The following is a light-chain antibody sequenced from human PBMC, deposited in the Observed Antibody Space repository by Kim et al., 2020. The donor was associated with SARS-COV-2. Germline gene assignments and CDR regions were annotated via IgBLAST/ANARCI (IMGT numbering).Light chain of an antibody. J-gene: IGKJ5*01. CDR2: AAS. V-gene: IGKV1D-12*01. CDR1: QGIRRW. Sequence: DIQMTQSPSSVSASVGDRVTITCRASQGIRRWLAWYQQKPGKAPKLVIYAASNLQSGVPSRFSGSGSGTDFTLTISSLQPEDSATYYCQRANGFPFTFGQGTRLESK. CDR3: QRANGFPFT.